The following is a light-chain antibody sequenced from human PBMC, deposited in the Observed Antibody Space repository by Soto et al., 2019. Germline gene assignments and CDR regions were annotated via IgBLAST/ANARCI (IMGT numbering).Light chain of an antibody. CDR3: QQYGRSPPFT. CDR2: GAS. Sequence: ELVLTQSPGTLSLSPGERATLSCRASQSVSSSYLAWYQQKPGQAPRLLIYGASNRATGIPDGFSGSGSGTDFTLTISRLEPEDFAVYFCQQYGRSPPFTFGQGTKVDIK. CDR1: QSVSSSY. J-gene: IGKJ2*01. V-gene: IGKV3-20*01.